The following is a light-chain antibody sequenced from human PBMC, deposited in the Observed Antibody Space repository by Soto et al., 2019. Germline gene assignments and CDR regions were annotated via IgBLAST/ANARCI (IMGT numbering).Light chain of an antibody. CDR2: GAS. CDR3: QQYNNWPRT. CDR1: QSVSSN. Sequence: MSQFPSTLSASIGDRVTITCRASQSVSSNLAWYQQKPGQAPRLLIYGASTRATGIPARFSGSGSGTEFTLTISSLQSEDFAVYYCQQYNNWPRTFGQGTMVDIK. V-gene: IGKV3-15*01. J-gene: IGKJ1*01.